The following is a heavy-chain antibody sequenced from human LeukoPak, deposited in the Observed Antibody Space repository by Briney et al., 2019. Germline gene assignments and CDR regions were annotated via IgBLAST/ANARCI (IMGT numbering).Heavy chain of an antibody. CDR1: GFTFSSYA. CDR3: AKAPDDPNDY. Sequence: PGGSLRLSCAASGFTFSSYAMTWVRQAPGKGLEWVSGISGSGGRTYYADYVKGRFTISRVNSKNMLYLQMNSLRAEDTAVYYCAKAPDDPNDYWGQGTLVTVSS. CDR2: ISGSGGRT. J-gene: IGHJ4*02. V-gene: IGHV3-23*01.